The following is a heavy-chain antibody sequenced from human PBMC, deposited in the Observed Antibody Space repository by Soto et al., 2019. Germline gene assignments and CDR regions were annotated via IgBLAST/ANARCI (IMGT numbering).Heavy chain of an antibody. CDR1: GFTFGDYA. CDR3: TGNLLWFGDPFDP. Sequence: GGSLRLSCTASGFTFGDYAMSWFRQAPGKGLEWVGFIRSKAYGGATEYAASVKGRFTISRDDSKSIAYLQMNSLKTEDTAVYYCTGNLLWFGDPFDPWGQGTLVTVSS. CDR2: IRSKAYGGAT. V-gene: IGHV3-49*03. D-gene: IGHD3-10*01. J-gene: IGHJ5*02.